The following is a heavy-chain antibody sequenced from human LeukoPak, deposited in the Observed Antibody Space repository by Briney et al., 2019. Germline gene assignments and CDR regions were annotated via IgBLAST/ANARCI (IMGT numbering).Heavy chain of an antibody. J-gene: IGHJ4*02. CDR2: MNPNSGNT. V-gene: IGHV1-8*01. Sequence: ASVNVSCKASGYTFTSYDINWVRQATGQGLEWMGWMNPNSGNTGYAQKFQGRVTMTRNTSISTAYMELSSLRSEDTAVYYCARERSGSYYVFDYWGQGTLVTVSS. CDR3: ARERSGSYYVFDY. D-gene: IGHD1-26*01. CDR1: GYTFTSYD.